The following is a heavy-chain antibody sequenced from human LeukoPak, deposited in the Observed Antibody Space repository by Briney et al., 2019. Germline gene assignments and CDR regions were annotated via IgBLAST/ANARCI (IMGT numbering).Heavy chain of an antibody. CDR3: ARETSGTYYNPLGYMDV. CDR2: IFTSGIT. J-gene: IGHJ6*03. CDR1: GGSISIYY. Sequence: PSETLSLTCTVSGGSISIYYWNWIRQPAGKGLEWIGRIFTSGITNYNSSLKSRVTMSVDTSKNQFSLNLSSVIAADTAIYYCARETSGTYYNPLGYMDVWGKGTTVTVSS. V-gene: IGHV4-4*07. D-gene: IGHD3-10*01.